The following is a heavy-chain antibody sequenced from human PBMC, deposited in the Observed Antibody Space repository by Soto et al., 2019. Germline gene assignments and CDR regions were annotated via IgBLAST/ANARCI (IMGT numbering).Heavy chain of an antibody. CDR1: GYIFTNYY. J-gene: IGHJ3*02. CDR3: ARRLSPPLGLDI. Sequence: QVQLVQSGAEVKRPGASVKISCKTSGYIFTNYYIHWVRQAPGQGPACMGIINPTSGATSYAQQFQGRVTMTRDASASSVYLDLSGLRPEDTAIYYCARRLSPPLGLDIWGQGTMVTVSS. V-gene: IGHV1-46*01. D-gene: IGHD1-26*01. CDR2: INPTSGAT.